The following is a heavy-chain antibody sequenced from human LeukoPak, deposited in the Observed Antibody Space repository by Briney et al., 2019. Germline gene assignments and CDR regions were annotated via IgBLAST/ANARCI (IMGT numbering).Heavy chain of an antibody. J-gene: IGHJ4*02. D-gene: IGHD2-2*01. CDR3: ARDPLSASAAAFDY. CDR1: GYSISSGYY. Sequence: PSETLSLTCTVSGYSISSGYYWGWIRQPPGKGLEWIGSIYYSGNTYYNPSLKSRVTISVDMSKNQFSLKLSSVTAADTAVYYCARDPLSASAAAFDYWGQGTLVTVSS. CDR2: IYYSGNT. V-gene: IGHV4-38-2*02.